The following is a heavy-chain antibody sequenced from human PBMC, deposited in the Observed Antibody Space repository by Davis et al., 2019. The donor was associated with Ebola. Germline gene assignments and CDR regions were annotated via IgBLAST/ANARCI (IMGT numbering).Heavy chain of an antibody. D-gene: IGHD2-15*01. CDR2: IKSKTDGGTT. J-gene: IGHJ6*02. CDR3: ARAQGYCSGGSCYYYGMDV. CDR1: GFTFSNAW. V-gene: IGHV3-15*07. Sequence: PGGSLRLSCAASGFTFSNAWMNWVRQAPGKGLEWVGRIKSKTDGGTTDYAAPVKGRFTISRDDSKNTLYLQMNSLRAEDTAVYYCARAQGYCSGGSCYYYGMDVWGQGTTVTVSS.